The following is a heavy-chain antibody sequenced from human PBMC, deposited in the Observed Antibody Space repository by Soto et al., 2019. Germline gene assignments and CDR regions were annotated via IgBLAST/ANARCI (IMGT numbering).Heavy chain of an antibody. V-gene: IGHV3-23*01. CDR3: AKSLGARPKYYFDY. J-gene: IGHJ4*02. Sequence: EVQLLESGGGLVQPGGSLRLSCAASGFTFSSYAMSWVRQAPGKGLEWVSAISAGGGSTYYADSVKGRFTISSDNSKNTLYLQMNSLRAEDTAVYYCAKSLGARPKYYFDYWGQGTLVTVSS. D-gene: IGHD6-6*01. CDR2: ISAGGGST. CDR1: GFTFSSYA.